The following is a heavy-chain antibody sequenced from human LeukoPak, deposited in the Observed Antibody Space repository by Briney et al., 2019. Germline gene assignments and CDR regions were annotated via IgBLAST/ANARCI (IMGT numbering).Heavy chain of an antibody. CDR3: AREGRSTEDGMDV. D-gene: IGHD2-2*01. CDR1: GYTFTGYY. V-gene: IGHV1-2*02. J-gene: IGHJ6*02. CDR2: INPNSGGT. Sequence: ASVKVSCRASGYTFTGYYMHWVRQAPGQGLEWMGWINPNSGGTNYAQKFQGRGTMTRDTSISTAYMELSRLRSDETAVYYCAREGRSTEDGMDVWGQGTTVTVSS.